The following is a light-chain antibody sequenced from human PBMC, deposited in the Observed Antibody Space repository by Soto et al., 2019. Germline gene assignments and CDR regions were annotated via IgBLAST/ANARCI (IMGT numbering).Light chain of an antibody. CDR2: GAS. CDR1: QSMSSDY. Sequence: ERLLTQSPGTLSLSPGETATLSCRASQSMSSDYVAWYQQKPGQAPRLLIFGASSRATGIPDRFSGSGSGTDFSLTINRLEPEDFAVYYCQQYGDSPKYTFGQGT. V-gene: IGKV3-20*01. CDR3: QQYGDSPKYT. J-gene: IGKJ2*01.